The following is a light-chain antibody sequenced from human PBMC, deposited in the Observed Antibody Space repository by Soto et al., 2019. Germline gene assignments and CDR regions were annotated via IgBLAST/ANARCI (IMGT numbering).Light chain of an antibody. CDR3: TSYISGSTPVV. CDR2: EVS. CDR1: SSDVGRYNY. V-gene: IGLV2-14*01. Sequence: QSALTQPASVSGSPGQSITISCTGTSSDVGRYNYVSWYQHHPGKAPKLMIYEVSNRPSGVSNRFSGSKSGNTASLTISGLQAEDEADYYCTSYISGSTPVVFGGGTKLTVL. J-gene: IGLJ2*01.